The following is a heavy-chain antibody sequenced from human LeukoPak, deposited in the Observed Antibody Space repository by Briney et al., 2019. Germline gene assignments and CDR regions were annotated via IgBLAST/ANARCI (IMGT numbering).Heavy chain of an antibody. J-gene: IGHJ4*02. V-gene: IGHV3-23*01. CDR2: ISGSGGNT. D-gene: IGHD1-1*01. CDR3: ARSERGGDY. Sequence: PGGSLRLSCAASGFTFSNAWMSWVRQAPGKALEWVSAISGSGGNTYYADSVKGRFTISRDNSKNTLYLQMNSLRAEDTAIYYCARSERGGDYWGQGTLVTVSS. CDR1: GFTFSNAW.